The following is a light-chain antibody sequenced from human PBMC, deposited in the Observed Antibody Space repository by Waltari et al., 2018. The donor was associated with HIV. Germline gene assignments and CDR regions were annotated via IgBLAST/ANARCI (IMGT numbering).Light chain of an antibody. CDR2: YDN. CDR3: QVWDSETYHWV. CDR1: EIGSKS. J-gene: IGLJ3*02. Sequence: YVLTQPPSVSEAPGKTARITCGGNEIGSKSVHWYQQKPGQAPVQVIYYDNDRPSGIPERFSGSNSGNTATLTSSRVEAGDEADYFCQVWDSETYHWVFGGGTKLTVL. V-gene: IGLV3-21*04.